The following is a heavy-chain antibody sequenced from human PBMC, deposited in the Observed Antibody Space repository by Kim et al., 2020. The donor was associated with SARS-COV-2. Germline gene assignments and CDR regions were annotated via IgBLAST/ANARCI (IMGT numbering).Heavy chain of an antibody. J-gene: IGHJ3*02. D-gene: IGHD6-13*01. V-gene: IGHV3-21*01. Sequence: VKGRFTISRDNAKNSLYLQMNSLRAEDTAVYYCARDRYSSSWYGSDAFDIWGQGTMVTVSS. CDR3: ARDRYSSSWYGSDAFDI.